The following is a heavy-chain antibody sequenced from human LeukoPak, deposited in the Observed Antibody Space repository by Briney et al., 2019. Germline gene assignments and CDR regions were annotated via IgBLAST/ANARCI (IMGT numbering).Heavy chain of an antibody. CDR2: INHSGST. J-gene: IGHJ6*04. V-gene: IGHV4-34*01. Sequence: SETLSLTCAVYGGSFSGYYWSWIRQPPGKGLEWIGEINHSGSTNYNPSLKCRVTISVDTSKNQFSLKLSSVTAADTAVYYCARTPRKVTTYYYGMDVWGKGTTVTVSS. CDR1: GGSFSGYY. D-gene: IGHD4-17*01. CDR3: ARTPRKVTTYYYGMDV.